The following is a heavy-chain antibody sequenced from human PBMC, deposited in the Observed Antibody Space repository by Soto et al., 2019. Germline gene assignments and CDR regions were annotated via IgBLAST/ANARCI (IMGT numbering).Heavy chain of an antibody. V-gene: IGHV3-73*01. CDR1: GFTFSGSA. J-gene: IGHJ4*02. CDR2: IRSKANSYAT. Sequence: LRLSCAASGFTFSGSAMHWVRQASGKGLEWVGRIRSKANSYATAYAASVKGRFTISRDDSKNTAYLQMNSLKTEDTAVYYCTSPTYYYGSGSFDYWGQGTLVTVSS. CDR3: TSPTYYYGSGSFDY. D-gene: IGHD3-10*01.